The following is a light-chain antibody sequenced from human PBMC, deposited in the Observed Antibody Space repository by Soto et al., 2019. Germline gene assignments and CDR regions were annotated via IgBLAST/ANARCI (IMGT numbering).Light chain of an antibody. Sequence: QSVLTQPPSVSAAPGQKVTISCSGSSSNIGNNYVSWYQQLPGTAPKLLIYENNKRPSGIPDRFSGSKSGTSATLGITGLQTGDEADYYCGTWDSSLSAGYVFGTGTKLTV. CDR3: GTWDSSLSAGYV. CDR2: ENN. J-gene: IGLJ1*01. CDR1: SSNIGNNY. V-gene: IGLV1-51*02.